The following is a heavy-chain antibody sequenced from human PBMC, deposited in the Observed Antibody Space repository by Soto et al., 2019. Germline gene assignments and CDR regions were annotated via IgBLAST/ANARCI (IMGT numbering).Heavy chain of an antibody. D-gene: IGHD3-16*02. CDR3: ARLQGGFSLRWAPGHAFDI. CDR1: GYTFTSYG. Sequence: ASVKVSCKASGYTFTSYGISWVRQAPGQGLEWMGWISAYNGNTNYAQKLQGRVTMTTDTSTSTAYMELRSLRSDDTAVYYCARLQGGFSLRWAPGHAFDIWGQGTMVTVSS. CDR2: ISAYNGNT. J-gene: IGHJ3*02. V-gene: IGHV1-18*04.